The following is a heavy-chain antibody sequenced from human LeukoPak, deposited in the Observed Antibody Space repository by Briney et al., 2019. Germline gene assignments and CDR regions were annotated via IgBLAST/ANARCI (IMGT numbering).Heavy chain of an antibody. V-gene: IGHV3-53*01. CDR1: GFTFSNHA. Sequence: GGSLRLSCAASGFTFSNHAMNWVRQAPGKGLEWVSVIYSGGRTYYPDSVKGRFTISRDNSKNTLYLHMNSLRAEDTAVYYCAREAYDSSGYYDYWGQGTLVTVSS. D-gene: IGHD3-22*01. CDR2: IYSGGRT. CDR3: AREAYDSSGYYDY. J-gene: IGHJ4*02.